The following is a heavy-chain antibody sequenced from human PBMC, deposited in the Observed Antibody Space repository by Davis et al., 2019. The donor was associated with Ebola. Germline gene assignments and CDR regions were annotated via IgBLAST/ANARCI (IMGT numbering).Heavy chain of an antibody. CDR1: GFAFENYN. J-gene: IGHJ6*02. CDR3: ARMDCSGGLCYGNWRDYYSYGMDV. D-gene: IGHD2-15*01. Sequence: GESLKISCAASGFAFENYNMNWVRQAPGKGLEWVPSISHGNHYLYYEDSVRGRFTISRDTATNSLFLQMNSLRADDTAVYYCARMDCSGGLCYGNWRDYYSYGMDVWGPGTTVTVSS. CDR2: ISHGNHYL. V-gene: IGHV3-21*01.